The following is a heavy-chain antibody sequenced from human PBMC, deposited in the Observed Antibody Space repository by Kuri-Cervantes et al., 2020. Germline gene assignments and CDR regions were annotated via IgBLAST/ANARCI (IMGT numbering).Heavy chain of an antibody. CDR1: GFTFSSYA. CDR3: ASPLPYSSGWYFDAFDI. J-gene: IGHJ3*02. D-gene: IGHD6-19*01. V-gene: IGHV3-48*02. Sequence: GESLKISCAASGFTFSSYAMHWVRQAPGKGLEWVSYISSSSSTIYYADSVKGRFTISRDNAKNSLYLQMNSLRDEDTAVYYCASPLPYSSGWYFDAFDIWGQGTMVTVSS. CDR2: ISSSSSTI.